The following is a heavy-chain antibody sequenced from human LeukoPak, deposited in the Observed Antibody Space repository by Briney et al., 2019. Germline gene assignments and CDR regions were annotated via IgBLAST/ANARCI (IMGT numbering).Heavy chain of an antibody. Sequence: GGSLRLSCAASGFTFSSYSMNWVRQAPGKGLEWVSSISSSSSYIYYADSVKGRFTISRDSAKNSLYLQMNSLRAEDTAVYYCARGEIAVAGTIDYWGQGTLVTVSS. D-gene: IGHD6-19*01. CDR1: GFTFSSYS. CDR2: ISSSSSYI. CDR3: ARGEIAVAGTIDY. V-gene: IGHV3-21*01. J-gene: IGHJ4*02.